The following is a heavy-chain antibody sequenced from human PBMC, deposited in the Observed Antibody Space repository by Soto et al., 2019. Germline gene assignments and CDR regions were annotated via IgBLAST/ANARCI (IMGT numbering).Heavy chain of an antibody. CDR3: AIFRGTNFDY. D-gene: IGHD1-26*01. CDR1: GGSIKNYY. V-gene: IGHV4-59*01. CDR2: IFYGGST. Sequence: PSETLSLTCTVSGGSIKNYYWSWIRQPPGKGLEYIGYIFYGGSTNYNPSLKSRVTILIDRSENQFSLKLTSVTAADTAVYYCAIFRGTNFDYWGQGTLVTVS. J-gene: IGHJ4*02.